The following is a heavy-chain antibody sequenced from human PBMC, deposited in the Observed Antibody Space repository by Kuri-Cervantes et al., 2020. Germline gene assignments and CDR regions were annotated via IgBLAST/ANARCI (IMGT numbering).Heavy chain of an antibody. J-gene: IGHJ1*01. CDR2: ISYDGSNK. D-gene: IGHD3-22*01. CDR3: AKGTYDSSGYPEYFQH. Sequence: GESLKISCAASGFTFSSYGMHWVRQAPGKGLEWVAVISYDGSNKYYADSVKGRFIISRDNSKNTLYLQMNSLRAEDTAVYYCAKGTYDSSGYPEYFQHWGQGTLVTVSS. V-gene: IGHV3-30*18. CDR1: GFTFSSYG.